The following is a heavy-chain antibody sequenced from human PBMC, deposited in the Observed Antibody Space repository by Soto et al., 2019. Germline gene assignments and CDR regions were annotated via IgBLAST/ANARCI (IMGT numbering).Heavy chain of an antibody. J-gene: IGHJ4*02. Sequence: SVKVSFKASGGTFSSYTISWVRQAPGQGLERKGRIIPILGIANYAQKFQGRVTITADKSTSTAYMELSSLRSEDTAVYYCARDRDFDWSRPFDYWGQGTLVTVSS. CDR2: IIPILGIA. D-gene: IGHD3-9*01. CDR1: GGTFSSYT. V-gene: IGHV1-69*04. CDR3: ARDRDFDWSRPFDY.